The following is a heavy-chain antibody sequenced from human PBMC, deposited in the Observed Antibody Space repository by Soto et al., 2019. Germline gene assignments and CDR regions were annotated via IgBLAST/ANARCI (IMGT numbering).Heavy chain of an antibody. CDR1: GFTFSDYY. CDR3: ARVNSSGSSLWFGEAIDAFDI. D-gene: IGHD3-10*01. Sequence: GGSLRLSCAASGFTFSDYYMSWIRQAPGKGLEWVSYISSSGSTIYYADSVKGRFTISRDNAKNSLYLQMNSLRAEDTAVYYCARVNSSGSSLWFGEAIDAFDIWGQGTMVTVSS. CDR2: ISSSGSTI. J-gene: IGHJ3*02. V-gene: IGHV3-11*01.